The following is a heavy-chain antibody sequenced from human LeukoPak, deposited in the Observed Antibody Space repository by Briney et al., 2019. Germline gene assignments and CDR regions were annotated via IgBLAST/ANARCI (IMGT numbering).Heavy chain of an antibody. CDR1: GGSISSSGYY. D-gene: IGHD6-19*01. J-gene: IGHJ4*02. Sequence: SETLSLTRNVSGGSISSSGYYWGWIRQAPGKGLEWIGSLYYSGSTYYNPSLKSRVTISVDTSKTQFSLKLSSVTAADTAAYYCASDTSGWKYFDSWGQGTLVSVSS. V-gene: IGHV4-39*01. CDR3: ASDTSGWKYFDS. CDR2: LYYSGST.